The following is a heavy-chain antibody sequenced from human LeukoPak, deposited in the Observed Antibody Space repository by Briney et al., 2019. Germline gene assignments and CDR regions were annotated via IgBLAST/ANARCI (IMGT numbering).Heavy chain of an antibody. Sequence: SETLSLTCTVSGGSISSYYWSWIRQPAGKGLEWIGYIYYSGSTNYKPSLKSRVTISVDTSKNQFSLKLSSVTAADTAVYHCASRLKGSSWNDAFDIWGQGTMVTVSS. D-gene: IGHD6-13*01. CDR2: IYYSGST. CDR3: ASRLKGSSWNDAFDI. J-gene: IGHJ3*02. CDR1: GGSISSYY. V-gene: IGHV4-59*08.